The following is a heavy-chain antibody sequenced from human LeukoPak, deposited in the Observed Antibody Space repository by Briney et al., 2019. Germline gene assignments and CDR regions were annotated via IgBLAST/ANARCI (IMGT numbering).Heavy chain of an antibody. CDR2: INDSGST. CDR1: GASFSGYY. CDR3: ARGGDAEG. D-gene: IGHD3-10*01. Sequence: SETLSLTCAVSGASFSGYYWSWIRQPPEGGLEWIGEINDSGSTNYNPSLMSRVTLSLATSKNQFSLKLTSVTAADTAVYYCARGGDAEGWGQGTLVTVSS. J-gene: IGHJ4*02. V-gene: IGHV4-34*01.